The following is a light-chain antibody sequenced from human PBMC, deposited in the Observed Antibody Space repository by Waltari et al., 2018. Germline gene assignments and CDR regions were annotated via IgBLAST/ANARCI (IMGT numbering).Light chain of an antibody. CDR1: RSNIGAGFD. Sequence: QSVLTQPPSVSGAPGQRVTISCTGSRSNIGAGFDVHWYQQFAGAAPKLLIYGHNNRQAGFPDRFSGSKSGTSASLVISGLQAEDEADYYCQSYDSSLTVFGGGTRVTVL. J-gene: IGLJ3*02. V-gene: IGLV1-40*01. CDR2: GHN. CDR3: QSYDSSLTV.